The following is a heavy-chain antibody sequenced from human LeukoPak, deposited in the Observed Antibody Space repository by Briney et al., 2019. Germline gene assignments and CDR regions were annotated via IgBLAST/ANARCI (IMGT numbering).Heavy chain of an antibody. J-gene: IGHJ6*04. CDR2: INHSGST. Sequence: SSETLSLTCAVYGGSFSGYYWSWIRQPPGKGLEWIGEINHSGSTNYNPSLKSRVTISVGTSKNQFSLKLSSVTAADTAVYYCARGRWLRLAYYYGMDVWGKGTTVTVSS. CDR1: GGSFSGYY. V-gene: IGHV4-34*01. D-gene: IGHD5-12*01. CDR3: ARGRWLRLAYYYGMDV.